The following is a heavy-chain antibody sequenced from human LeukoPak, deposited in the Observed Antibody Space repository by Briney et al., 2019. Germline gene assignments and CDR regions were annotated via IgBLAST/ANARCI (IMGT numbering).Heavy chain of an antibody. Sequence: SETLSLTCTVSGYSITSGYYWGWIRQTPGKGLEWIGSSYHTGSTLYNPSLKSRVTISVDPSKNQFSLKFCARDQDYYGSGSYGPDHWGQGILVTVSP. V-gene: IGHV4-38-2*02. J-gene: IGHJ5*02. D-gene: IGHD3-10*01. CDR3: GPDH. CDR2: SYHTGST. CDR1: GYSITSGYY.